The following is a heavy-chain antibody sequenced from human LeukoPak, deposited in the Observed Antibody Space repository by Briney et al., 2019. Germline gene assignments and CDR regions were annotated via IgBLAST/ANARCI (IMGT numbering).Heavy chain of an antibody. Sequence: GGSLRLSCAASGFTFSSYGMHWVRQAPGKGLKWVAVISYDGSNKYYADSVKGRFTISRDNSKNTLYLQMNSLRAEDTAVYYCAKLRVAKDTAMGEYYFDYWGQGTLVTVSS. CDR1: GFTFSSYG. J-gene: IGHJ4*02. CDR2: ISYDGSNK. V-gene: IGHV3-30*18. D-gene: IGHD5-18*01. CDR3: AKLRVAKDTAMGEYYFDY.